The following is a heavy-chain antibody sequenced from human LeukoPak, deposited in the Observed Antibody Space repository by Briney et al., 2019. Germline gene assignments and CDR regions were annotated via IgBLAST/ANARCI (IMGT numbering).Heavy chain of an antibody. CDR2: ISGGGGST. CDR3: ARDGHGDFWRARRTYYMDV. J-gene: IGHJ6*03. D-gene: IGHD3-3*01. Sequence: GGSLRLSCAASGFTFSSSAMSWVRQAPGKGLEWLSTISGGGGSTYYADSVKGRFTISRDNSKNTLYLQMNSLRAEDTAVYYCARDGHGDFWRARRTYYMDVWGKGTTVTVSS. CDR1: GFTFSSSA. V-gene: IGHV3-23*01.